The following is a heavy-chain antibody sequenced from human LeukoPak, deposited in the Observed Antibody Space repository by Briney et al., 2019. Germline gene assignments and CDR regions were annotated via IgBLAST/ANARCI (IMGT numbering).Heavy chain of an antibody. D-gene: IGHD6-6*01. CDR3: ARVKGGIAARINAFDI. V-gene: IGHV1-69*13. CDR1: GGTFSSYA. J-gene: IGHJ3*02. Sequence: ASVKVSCKASGGTFSSYAISRVRQAPGQGLEWMGGIIPIFGTANYAQKFQGRVTITADESTSTAYMELSSLRSEDTAVYYCARVKGGIAARINAFDIWGQGTMVTVSS. CDR2: IIPIFGTA.